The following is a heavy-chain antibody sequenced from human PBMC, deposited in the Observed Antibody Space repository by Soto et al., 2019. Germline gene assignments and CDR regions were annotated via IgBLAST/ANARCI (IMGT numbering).Heavy chain of an antibody. J-gene: IGHJ4*02. CDR3: ARDRLRGYDSSGFYS. V-gene: IGHV4-31*03. Sequence: SETLSLTCTVSGGSISSGGYYWSWIRQHPGKGLEWIGYIYYSGSTYYNPSLKSRVTISVDTSKNQFSLELRSLKSDDTAIYYCARDRLRGYDSSGFYSWGQGTMVTVSS. CDR2: IYYSGST. D-gene: IGHD3-22*01. CDR1: GGSISSGGYY.